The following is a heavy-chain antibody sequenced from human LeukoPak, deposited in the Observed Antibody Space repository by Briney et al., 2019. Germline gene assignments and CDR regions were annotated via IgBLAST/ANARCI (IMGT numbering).Heavy chain of an antibody. CDR2: FYNSGST. CDR3: ARHLYSGSYWALDY. CDR1: GDSISTYY. V-gene: IGHV4-59*08. D-gene: IGHD1-26*01. J-gene: IGHJ4*02. Sequence: SETLSLTCTVSGDSISTYYWSWIRPPPGKGLEWIGYFYNSGSTNSNPSLKSRVTLSVDTTKNQFSLKLSSVTGADTAVYYWARHLYSGSYWALDYWGQGTLVTVSS.